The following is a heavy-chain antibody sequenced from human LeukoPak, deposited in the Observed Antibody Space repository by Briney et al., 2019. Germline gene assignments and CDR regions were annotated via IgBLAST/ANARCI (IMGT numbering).Heavy chain of an antibody. CDR2: ISGSGGST. V-gene: IGHV3-23*01. CDR1: GFTFSSYA. J-gene: IGHJ4*02. CDR3: AKDSLNWNYGPFDY. Sequence: GGSLRLSCAASGFTFSSYAMSWVRQAPGKGLEWVSAISGSGGSTYYADSVKGRFTISRDNSKNTLYLQINSLRAEDTAVYYCAKDSLNWNYGPFDYWGQGTLVTVSS. D-gene: IGHD1-7*01.